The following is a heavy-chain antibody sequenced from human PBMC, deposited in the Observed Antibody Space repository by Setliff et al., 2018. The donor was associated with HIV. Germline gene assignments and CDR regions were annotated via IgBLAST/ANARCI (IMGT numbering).Heavy chain of an antibody. CDR3: ARHSLGNIGYYIRIGAIDI. J-gene: IGHJ3*02. CDR1: GGSISSRNYY. Sequence: PSETLSLTCTVSGGSISSRNYYWAWIRQPPGKGLEWIGTIYYSGTTHYNPSLNSRVIISVDTSKNQFSLRLNSVTAADTAVYYCARHSLGNIGYYIRIGAIDIWGQGTMVTVSS. V-gene: IGHV4-39*01. D-gene: IGHD4-17*01. CDR2: IYYSGTT.